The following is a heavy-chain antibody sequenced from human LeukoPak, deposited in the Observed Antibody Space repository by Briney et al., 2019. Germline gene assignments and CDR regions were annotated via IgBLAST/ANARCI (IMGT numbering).Heavy chain of an antibody. CDR3: ARDYYDSSGYYYPPPDY. J-gene: IGHJ4*02. D-gene: IGHD3-22*01. Sequence: GALRLSCAASGFTFDHYGMSWVRQAPGKGLEWVSGINWNGGSTGYADSVKGRFTISRDNAKNSLYLQMNSLRAEDTALYYCARDYYDSSGYYYPPPDYWGQGTPVNVSS. CDR2: INWNGGST. V-gene: IGHV3-20*04. CDR1: GFTFDHYG.